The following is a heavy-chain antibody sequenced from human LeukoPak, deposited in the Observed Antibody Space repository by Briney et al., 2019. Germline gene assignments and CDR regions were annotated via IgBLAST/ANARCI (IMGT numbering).Heavy chain of an antibody. V-gene: IGHV3-66*01. J-gene: IGHJ3*02. CDR2: IYSGGST. D-gene: IGHD2-2*01. CDR1: GFTVSSNY. Sequence: PGGSLRLSCAASGFTVSSNYMSWVRQAPGKGLEWVSVIYSGGSTYYADSVKGRFTISRDNSKNTLYLQMNSLRAEDTAVYYCARVESIVVDRGAFDIWGQGTMVTVSS. CDR3: ARVESIVVDRGAFDI.